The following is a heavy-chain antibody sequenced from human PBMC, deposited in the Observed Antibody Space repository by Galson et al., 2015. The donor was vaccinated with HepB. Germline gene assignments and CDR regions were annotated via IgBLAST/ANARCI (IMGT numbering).Heavy chain of an antibody. J-gene: IGHJ6*02. CDR1: GGTFSSYA. D-gene: IGHD3-16*01. Sequence: SVKVSCKASGGTFSSYAISWVRQAPGQGLEWMGGIIPIFGTANYAQKFQGRVTITADESTSTAYMELSSLRSEDTAVYYCARGGKALGNYYYYGMDVWGQGTTVTVSS. CDR3: ARGGKALGNYYYYGMDV. CDR2: IIPIFGTA. V-gene: IGHV1-69*13.